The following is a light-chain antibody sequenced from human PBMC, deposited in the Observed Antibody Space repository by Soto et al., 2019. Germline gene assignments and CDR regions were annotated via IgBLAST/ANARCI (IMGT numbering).Light chain of an antibody. CDR2: DAS. CDR3: QQLSNWPYT. J-gene: IGKJ2*01. Sequence: EIVLTQSPATLSLSPWERATLSCRASQSVSSYLAWYQQKPGQAPRLLIYDASNRSTGIPARFSGSGSGTDFTLTISSLEPEDFAVYYCQQLSNWPYTFGQGTKLEIK. V-gene: IGKV3-11*01. CDR1: QSVSSY.